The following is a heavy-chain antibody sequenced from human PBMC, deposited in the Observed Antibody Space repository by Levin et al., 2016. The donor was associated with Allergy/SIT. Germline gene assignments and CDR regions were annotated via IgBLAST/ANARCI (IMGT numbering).Heavy chain of an antibody. CDR1: GGSINSYS. V-gene: IGHV4-59*01. J-gene: IGHJ4*01. Sequence: SETLSLTCTVSGGSINSYSWSWIRQTPGKGLEWIAYKYHSGNTNYNPSLWSRLTLSVDTSMNQFSLKLSSVTAADTAVYYCAFTDPGFDYWGHGTLVTVSS. CDR3: AFTDPGFDY. CDR2: KYHSGNT.